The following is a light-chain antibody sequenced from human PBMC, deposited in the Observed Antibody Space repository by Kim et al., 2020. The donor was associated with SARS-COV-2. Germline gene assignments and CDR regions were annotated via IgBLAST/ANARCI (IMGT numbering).Light chain of an antibody. Sequence: SYELTQPPSVSVSPGQTASVTCSGDSLGDRFIFLYQQKPGQSPVVVIYQDNKRPSGIPERFSGSNSGNTAALTIRETQAMDEADYYCQAWDRGSAVFGGGTKLTVL. CDR3: QAWDRGSAV. CDR2: QDN. V-gene: IGLV3-1*01. CDR1: SLGDRF. J-gene: IGLJ3*02.